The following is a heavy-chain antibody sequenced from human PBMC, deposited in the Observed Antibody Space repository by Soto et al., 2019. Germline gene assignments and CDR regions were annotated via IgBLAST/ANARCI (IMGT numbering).Heavy chain of an antibody. Sequence: EVQLVESGGGLVQPGGSLRLSCAASGFTFSSYSMNWVRQAPGKGLEWVSYISSSSSTIYYADSVKGRFTISRDNAKNSLYLQMNSLRDEDTAVYYCARGTDYGGNSGFDYWGQGTLVTVSS. CDR1: GFTFSSYS. CDR2: ISSSSSTI. V-gene: IGHV3-48*02. J-gene: IGHJ4*02. D-gene: IGHD4-17*01. CDR3: ARGTDYGGNSGFDY.